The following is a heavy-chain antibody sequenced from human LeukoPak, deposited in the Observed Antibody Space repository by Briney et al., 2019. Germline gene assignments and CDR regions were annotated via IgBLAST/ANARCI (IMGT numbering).Heavy chain of an antibody. CDR2: IYYSGST. CDR3: ARRRYVLLWFGELSTPFDY. CDR1: GGSISSSSYY. J-gene: IGHJ4*02. D-gene: IGHD3-10*01. V-gene: IGHV4-39*01. Sequence: PSETLSLTCTVSGGSISSSSYYWGWLRQPPGKGLEWIGSIYYSGSTYYNPSLKSRVTISVDTSKNQFSLKLSSVTAADTAVYYCARRRYVLLWFGELSTPFDYWGQGTLVTVSS.